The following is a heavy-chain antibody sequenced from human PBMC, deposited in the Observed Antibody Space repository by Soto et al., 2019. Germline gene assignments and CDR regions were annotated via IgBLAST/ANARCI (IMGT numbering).Heavy chain of an antibody. Sequence: QVQLQESGPGLVKPSQTLSLTCTVSGGSISSGGYYWSWIRQHPGKGLEWIGYIYYSGSTYYNPSLKSRVTISVDTSKNQFSLKLSSVTAADTAVYYCARATIRFLDLPPNWFDPWGQGTLVTVSS. J-gene: IGHJ5*02. CDR2: IYYSGST. CDR3: ARATIRFLDLPPNWFDP. CDR1: GGSISSGGYY. D-gene: IGHD3-3*01. V-gene: IGHV4-31*03.